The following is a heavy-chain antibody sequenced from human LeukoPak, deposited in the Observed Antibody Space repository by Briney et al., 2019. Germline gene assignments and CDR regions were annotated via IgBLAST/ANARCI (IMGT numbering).Heavy chain of an antibody. CDR1: GYTFTSYG. CDR3: AKVDPITAVTTGEDY. D-gene: IGHD4-17*01. J-gene: IGHJ4*02. CDR2: ISAHNGDT. Sequence: ASVKVSCKASGYTFTSYGISWVRQAPGQGLEWMGWISAHNGDTKYAQKVQGRVTMTTDTSTGTAYMELRSLRSDDTAVYYCAKVDPITAVTTGEDYWGQGTLVTVSS. V-gene: IGHV1-18*01.